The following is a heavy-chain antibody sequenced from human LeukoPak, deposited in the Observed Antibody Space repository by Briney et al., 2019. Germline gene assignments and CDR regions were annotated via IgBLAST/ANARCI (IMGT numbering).Heavy chain of an antibody. CDR3: APTLAV. V-gene: IGHV3-9*01. CDR2: ISWNSGSI. CDR1: GFTFDDYA. J-gene: IGHJ6*04. Sequence: PGRSLRLSCAASGFTFDDYAMHWVRQAPGRGLEWVSGISWNSGSIGYADSVKGRFTISRDNAKNSLYLQMNSLRAEDTAVYYCAPTLAVWGKGTTVTISS.